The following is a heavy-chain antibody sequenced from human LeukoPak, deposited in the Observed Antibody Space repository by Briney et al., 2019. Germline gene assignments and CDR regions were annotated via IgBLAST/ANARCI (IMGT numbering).Heavy chain of an antibody. J-gene: IGHJ4*02. CDR1: GFTFSSYA. V-gene: IGHV3-23*01. CDR3: AKDATLKRSRITIFGVVISPGADY. Sequence: PGGSLRLSCAASGFTFSSYAMSWVRQAPGKGLEWVSAISGSGGSTYYADSVKGRFTISRDNSKNTLYLQMNSLRAEDTAVYYCAKDATLKRSRITIFGVVISPGADYWGQGTLVTVSS. D-gene: IGHD3-3*01. CDR2: ISGSGGST.